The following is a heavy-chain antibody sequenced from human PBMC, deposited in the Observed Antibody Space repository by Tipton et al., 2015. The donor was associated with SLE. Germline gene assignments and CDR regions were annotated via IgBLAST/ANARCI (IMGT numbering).Heavy chain of an antibody. CDR1: GGSISSYY. D-gene: IGHD6-13*01. V-gene: IGHV4-59*01. CDR3: ARVLPGEQQLVPWAFDI. J-gene: IGHJ3*02. Sequence: TLSLTCTVSGGSISSYYWSWIRQPPGKGLEWIGYIYYSGSTNYNPSLKSRATISVDTSKNQFSLKLSSVTAADTAVYYCARVLPGEQQLVPWAFDIWGQGTMVTVSS. CDR2: IYYSGST.